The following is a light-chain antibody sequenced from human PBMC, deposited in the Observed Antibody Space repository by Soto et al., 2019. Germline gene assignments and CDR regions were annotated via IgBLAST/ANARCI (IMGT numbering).Light chain of an antibody. CDR2: DVS. Sequence: QSVLTQPRSVSGSPGQSVTISCTGTSSDVGAYNYVSWYQQHPGKVPKLMIYDVSRRPSGVPDRFSGSKSGNTASLTISGLQADDAAYYYCCSYAGSYTVVFGGGTKLTVL. CDR1: SSDVGAYNY. CDR3: CSYAGSYTVV. J-gene: IGLJ3*02. V-gene: IGLV2-11*01.